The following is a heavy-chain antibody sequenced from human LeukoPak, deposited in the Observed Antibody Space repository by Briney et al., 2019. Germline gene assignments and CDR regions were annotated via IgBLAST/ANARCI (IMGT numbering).Heavy chain of an antibody. V-gene: IGHV4-34*01. CDR3: ARGPVALDY. Sequence: SETLSLTCAVYGGSFNDYYWSWIRQPPGKGLEWIGEINHSGSTNYNPSLKSRVTISVDTSKNQFSLKLSSVTAADTAVYYCARGPVALDYWGQGTLVTVSS. D-gene: IGHD6-19*01. J-gene: IGHJ4*02. CDR1: GGSFNDYY. CDR2: INHSGST.